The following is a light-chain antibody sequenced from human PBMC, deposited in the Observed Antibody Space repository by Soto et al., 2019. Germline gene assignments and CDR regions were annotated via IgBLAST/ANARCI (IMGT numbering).Light chain of an antibody. J-gene: IGKJ1*01. CDR3: QQYNSYST. CDR2: DAS. CDR1: QSINSW. V-gene: IGKV1-5*01. Sequence: DIQRTESPSTLSASVGDRVTITCRASQSINSWLAWYQQKPGKAPKLLIYDASSLESGVPSRFIGSGSGTEFTLTISSLKPDDFATYYCQQYNSYSTFGQGTKVDIK.